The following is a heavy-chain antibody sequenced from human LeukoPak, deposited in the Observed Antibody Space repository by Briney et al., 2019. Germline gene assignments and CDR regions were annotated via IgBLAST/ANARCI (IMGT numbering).Heavy chain of an antibody. V-gene: IGHV4-39*02. CDR2: IYYSGST. Sequence: SGTLSLTCTVSGGSISSSSFSWGWIRQPPGKGLEWIGSIYYSGSTYYNPSLKSRVTISVDTSRNHFSLKLSSVTAADTAVYYCASPNVDTTQYWGQGTLVTVSS. D-gene: IGHD5-18*01. CDR1: GGSISSSSFS. CDR3: ASPNVDTTQY. J-gene: IGHJ4*02.